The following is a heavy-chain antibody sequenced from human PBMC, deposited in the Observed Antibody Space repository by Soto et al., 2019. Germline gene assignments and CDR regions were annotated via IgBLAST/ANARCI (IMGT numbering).Heavy chain of an antibody. Sequence: ASVKVSCKASGYTFTSYGISWVRQAPGQGLEWMGWISAYNGNTNYAQKLQGRVTMTTDTSTSTAYMELRSLRSDDTAVYYCARGGITIFGVVIPSPKNNWFDPWGQRTLVTVSS. J-gene: IGHJ5*02. CDR2: ISAYNGNT. V-gene: IGHV1-18*01. D-gene: IGHD3-3*01. CDR3: ARGGITIFGVVIPSPKNNWFDP. CDR1: GYTFTSYG.